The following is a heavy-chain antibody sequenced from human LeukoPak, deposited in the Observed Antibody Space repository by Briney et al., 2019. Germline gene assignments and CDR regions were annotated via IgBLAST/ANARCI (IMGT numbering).Heavy chain of an antibody. V-gene: IGHV3-21*01. D-gene: IGHD4-17*01. CDR2: ISSSSSYI. Sequence: PGGSLRLSCAAPGFTFSSYSMNWVRQAPGKGLEWVSSISSSSSYIYYADSVKGRFTISRDNAKNSLYLQMNSLRAEGTAVYYCARVALRTFDYWGQGTLVTVSS. J-gene: IGHJ4*02. CDR3: ARVALRTFDY. CDR1: GFTFSSYS.